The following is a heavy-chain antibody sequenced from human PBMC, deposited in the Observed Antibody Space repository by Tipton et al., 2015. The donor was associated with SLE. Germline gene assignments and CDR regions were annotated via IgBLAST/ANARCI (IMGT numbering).Heavy chain of an antibody. V-gene: IGHV4-59*11. CDR3: VRIHKGFTMVQRSTDYYYYGLDV. J-gene: IGHJ6*02. CDR1: GDSISRHF. Sequence: TLSLTCTVSGDSISRHFWSWVRQPLGKGLEWIGYIYYSGSTNSNPSLKGRVTISVDTSKNQYSLKLSSVTAADTAVYYCVRIHKGFTMVQRSTDYYYYGLDVWGQGTTVTVSS. CDR2: IYYSGST. D-gene: IGHD3-10*01.